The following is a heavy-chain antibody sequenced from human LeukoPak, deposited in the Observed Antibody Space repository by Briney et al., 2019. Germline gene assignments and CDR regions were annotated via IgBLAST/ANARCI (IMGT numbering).Heavy chain of an antibody. D-gene: IGHD6-25*01. Sequence: ASVKVSCKASGYTFTGYYIHWVRQAPGQGLQWMGRINPNSGGTNYAQNFQGRVTMTRDTSISTAYMELSSLRSDDTAVYYCAREKESAAGRELDYWGQGTLVTVSS. CDR3: AREKESAAGRELDY. CDR2: INPNSGGT. J-gene: IGHJ4*02. CDR1: GYTFTGYY. V-gene: IGHV1-2*06.